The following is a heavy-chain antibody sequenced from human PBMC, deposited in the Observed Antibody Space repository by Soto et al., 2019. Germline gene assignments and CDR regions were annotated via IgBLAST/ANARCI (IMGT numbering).Heavy chain of an antibody. CDR2: ISGSGGST. V-gene: IGHV3-23*01. CDR3: AKDFTIFGDYYFDY. CDR1: GFTFSSYA. J-gene: IGHJ4*02. Sequence: GGSLRLSCAASGFTFSSYAMSWVRQAPGKGLEWVSAISGSGGSTYYADSVKGRFTISRYNSKNTLYLQMNSLRAEDTAVYYCAKDFTIFGDYYFDYWGQGTLVTVSS. D-gene: IGHD3-3*01.